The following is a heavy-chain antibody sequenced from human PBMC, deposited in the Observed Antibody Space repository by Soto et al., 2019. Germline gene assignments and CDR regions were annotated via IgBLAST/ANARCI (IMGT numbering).Heavy chain of an antibody. CDR2: IYYSGST. J-gene: IGHJ4*02. D-gene: IGHD6-19*01. CDR1: GGSISSSSYY. Sequence: SETLSLTCTVSGGSISSSSYYWGWIRQPPGKGLEWIGSIYYSGSTYYNPSLKSRVTISVDTSKNQFSLNLSSVTAANMAVYYCARHLGGWYSELQDWGQGTLVTVSS. CDR3: ARHLGGWYSELQD. V-gene: IGHV4-39*01.